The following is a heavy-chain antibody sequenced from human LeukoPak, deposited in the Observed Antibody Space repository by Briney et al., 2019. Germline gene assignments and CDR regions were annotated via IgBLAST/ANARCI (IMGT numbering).Heavy chain of an antibody. Sequence: GSLRLSFAASGFPVSSNYMSWVRQAPGKGLEWVSVIYSGGSTYYADSVKGRFTISRDNSKNTLYLQMNSLRAEDTAVYYCAREISRTGAFDIWGQGTMVTVSS. CDR3: AREISRTGAFDI. V-gene: IGHV3-53*05. CDR2: IYSGGST. D-gene: IGHD3-3*02. J-gene: IGHJ3*02. CDR1: GFPVSSNY.